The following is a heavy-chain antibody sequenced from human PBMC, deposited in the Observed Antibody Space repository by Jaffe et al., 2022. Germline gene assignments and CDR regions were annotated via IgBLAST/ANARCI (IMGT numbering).Heavy chain of an antibody. CDR2: IYYSGST. Sequence: QVQLQESGPGLVKPSETLSLTCTVSGGSISSYYWSWIRQPPGKGLEWIGYIYYSGSTNYNPSLKSRVTISVDTSKNQFSLKLSSVTAADTAVYYCASIYSNYEGGHFDYWGQGTLVTVSS. CDR3: ASIYSNYEGGHFDY. D-gene: IGHD4-4*01. V-gene: IGHV4-59*01. CDR1: GGSISSYY. J-gene: IGHJ4*02.